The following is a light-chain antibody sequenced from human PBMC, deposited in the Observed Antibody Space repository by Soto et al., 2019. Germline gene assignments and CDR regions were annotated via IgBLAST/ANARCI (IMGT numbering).Light chain of an antibody. CDR2: GAS. V-gene: IGKV3-20*01. J-gene: IGKJ1*01. Sequence: EIVLTQSPGTLSLSPGERATLSCRASQSVSSSYLAWYQQKPGQAPRLLIYGASSRATGIPDRFSGRGSGTDFTLTISRLEPEDFAVYYCQKYGSSPRKFGQGTTGDIK. CDR1: QSVSSSY. CDR3: QKYGSSPRK.